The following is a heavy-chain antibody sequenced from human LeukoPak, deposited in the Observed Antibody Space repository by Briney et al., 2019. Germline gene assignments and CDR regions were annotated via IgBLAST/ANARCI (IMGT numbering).Heavy chain of an antibody. Sequence: GGSLRLSCAASGFTFSSYGMHWVRQAPGKGLEWVAVIWYDGSNKYYADSVKGRFTISRDNSKNTLYLQMNSLRAEDTAVYYCARDGELAVAGTPQDFDYWGQGTLVTVPS. CDR1: GFTFSSYG. D-gene: IGHD6-19*01. J-gene: IGHJ4*02. V-gene: IGHV3-33*01. CDR3: ARDGELAVAGTPQDFDY. CDR2: IWYDGSNK.